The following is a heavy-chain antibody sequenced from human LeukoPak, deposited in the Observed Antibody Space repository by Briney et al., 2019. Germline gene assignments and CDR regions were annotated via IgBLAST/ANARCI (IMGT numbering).Heavy chain of an antibody. J-gene: IGHJ5*02. D-gene: IGHD2-2*01. CDR3: ARDPGPIPTAANWFDP. CDR1: GGTLSTYG. V-gene: IGHV1-69*05. Sequence: SVKVSCKASGGTLSTYGISWVRQAPGQGLEWMGALIPIFGTPTYAQRFQGRLTITTDESTSTAYMELSSLRSEDTAVYYCARDPGPIPTAANWFDPWGQGTLVTVSS. CDR2: LIPIFGTP.